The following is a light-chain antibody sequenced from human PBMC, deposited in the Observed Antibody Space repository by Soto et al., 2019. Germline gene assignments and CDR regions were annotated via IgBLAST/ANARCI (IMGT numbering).Light chain of an antibody. Sequence: DIVMTQSPLSLPVTPGEPASISCRSSQSLRHSNGYNYLDWYLQKPGHSPQLLNYLGSNPASGVPDRFSGRGSGTDFTLKISRVEAEDVGVYYCMQPRQSWTVGQATKAEIK. CDR1: QSLRHSNGYNY. J-gene: IGKJ1*01. V-gene: IGKV2-28*01. CDR2: LGS. CDR3: MQPRQSWT.